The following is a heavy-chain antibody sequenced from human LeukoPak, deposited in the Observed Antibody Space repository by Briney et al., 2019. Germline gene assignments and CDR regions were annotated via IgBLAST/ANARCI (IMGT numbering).Heavy chain of an antibody. CDR1: GGSLSSYY. Sequence: SETLSLTCTVSGGSLSSYYWSWIRQPPGKGLEWIGYIYYSGSTNYNPSLKSRVTISVDTSKNQSSLKLSSVTAADTAVYYCARENYYDSSGYIDYWGQGTLVTVSS. CDR3: ARENYYDSSGYIDY. J-gene: IGHJ4*02. D-gene: IGHD3-22*01. CDR2: IYYSGST. V-gene: IGHV4-59*01.